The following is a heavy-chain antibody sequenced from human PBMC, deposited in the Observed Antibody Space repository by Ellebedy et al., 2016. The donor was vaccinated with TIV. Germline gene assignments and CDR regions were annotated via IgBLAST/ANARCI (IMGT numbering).Heavy chain of an antibody. CDR3: ARQGMARYFDWTFDY. CDR2: LYYSGNT. J-gene: IGHJ4*02. D-gene: IGHD3-9*01. V-gene: IGHV4-59*08. Sequence: MPSETLSLTCTVSGGSISSYYWSWIRQPPGKGLEWIGYLYYSGNTNYNPSLKSRVTISVDTSKNQFSLKLSSVTAADTAVYYCARQGMARYFDWTFDYWGQGTLVTVSS. CDR1: GGSISSYY.